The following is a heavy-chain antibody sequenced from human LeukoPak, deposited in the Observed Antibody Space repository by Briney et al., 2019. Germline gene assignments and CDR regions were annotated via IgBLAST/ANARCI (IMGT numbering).Heavy chain of an antibody. CDR2: ISSSSSYI. V-gene: IGHV3-21*01. D-gene: IGHD5-24*01. J-gene: IGHJ4*02. CDR3: ARDKGDGYTFDY. Sequence: GGSLRLSCAASGFTFSSYSMNWVRQAPGKGLEWVSSISSSSSYIYYADSVKGRFTISRDNAKNSLYLQMNSLGAEDTAVYYCARDKGDGYTFDYWGQGTLVTVSS. CDR1: GFTFSSYS.